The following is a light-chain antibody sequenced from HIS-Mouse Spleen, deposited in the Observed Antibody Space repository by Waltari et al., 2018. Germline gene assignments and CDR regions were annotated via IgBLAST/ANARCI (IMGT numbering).Light chain of an antibody. CDR3: QQYNNWPYT. CDR2: GAS. V-gene: IGKV3-15*01. CDR1: QSVSSN. Sequence: EIVMTQSPATLSVSPGERATLSCSASQSVSSNLAWYQQKPGQDPRLLIYGASTRATGIPARFSGSGSGKEFTLTISSLQSEDFAVYYCQQYNNWPYTFGQGTKLEIK. J-gene: IGKJ2*01.